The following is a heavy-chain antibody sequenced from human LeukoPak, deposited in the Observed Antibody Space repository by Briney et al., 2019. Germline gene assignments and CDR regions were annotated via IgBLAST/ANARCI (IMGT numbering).Heavy chain of an antibody. D-gene: IGHD3-10*01. Sequence: ASVKVSCKASGYTSTGYYMHWVRQAPGQGLEWMGWINPNSGGTNYAQKFQGRVTMTRDTSISTAYMELSRLRSDDTAVYYSARGTMVRGVISRDMDVWGQGTTVTVSS. J-gene: IGHJ6*02. CDR3: ARGTMVRGVISRDMDV. V-gene: IGHV1-2*02. CDR1: GYTSTGYY. CDR2: INPNSGGT.